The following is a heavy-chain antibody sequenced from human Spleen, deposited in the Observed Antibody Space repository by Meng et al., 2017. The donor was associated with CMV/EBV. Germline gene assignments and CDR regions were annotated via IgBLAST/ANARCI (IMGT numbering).Heavy chain of an antibody. V-gene: IGHV4-4*02. J-gene: IGHJ4*02. Sequence: QVQLQVSGPGLVKPSGTLSVPCAVSGGSISSSNLWTWVRQVPGKGLEWIGEIYHSGSTNYNPSLKSRVTISVDKFKNQFSLKLGSVTAADTAVYYCARIERRRILKYCGSDCSTTDYWGQGTLVTVSS. CDR1: GGSISSSNL. CDR2: IYHSGST. D-gene: IGHD2-21*02. CDR3: ARIERRRILKYCGSDCSTTDY.